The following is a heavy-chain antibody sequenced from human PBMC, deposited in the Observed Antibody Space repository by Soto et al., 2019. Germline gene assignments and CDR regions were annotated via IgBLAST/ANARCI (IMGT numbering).Heavy chain of an antibody. CDR1: GGSISSGGYY. CDR3: ARATRRFRNFDY. J-gene: IGHJ4*02. CDR2: IYYSGST. V-gene: IGHV4-31*03. Sequence: QVQLQESGPGLVKRSQTLSLTCTVSGGSISSGGYYWSWIRQHPGKGLEWIGYIYYSGSTYYNPSLKSRVTISVDTSKNQFSLKLSSVTAADTAVYYCARATRRFRNFDYWGQGTLVTVSS.